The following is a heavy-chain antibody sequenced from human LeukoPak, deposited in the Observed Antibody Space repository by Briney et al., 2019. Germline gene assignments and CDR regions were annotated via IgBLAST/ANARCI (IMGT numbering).Heavy chain of an antibody. J-gene: IGHJ4*02. CDR3: AKDSCSSTSCRRSYFDY. CDR1: GFTFSSYA. Sequence: GGSLRLSCAASGFTFSSYAMHWVRQAPGKGLEWVSGISWNSGSIGYADSVKGRFTISRDNAKNSLYLQMNSLRAEDTALYYCAKDSCSSTSCRRSYFDYWGQGTLVTVSS. CDR2: ISWNSGSI. V-gene: IGHV3-9*01. D-gene: IGHD2-2*01.